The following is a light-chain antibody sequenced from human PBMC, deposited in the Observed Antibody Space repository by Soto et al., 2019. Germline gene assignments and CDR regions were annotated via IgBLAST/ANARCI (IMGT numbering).Light chain of an antibody. CDR2: AAS. Sequence: DIEMTQSPASLSASVGARVTISCRASQPISDALNWYQQKPGKAPNLLISAASTLHTGVPSRFSGSGSGTEFTLTISSLQLEDFATYYCQQRSNWPPFTFGPGTKVDIK. V-gene: IGKV1-39*01. J-gene: IGKJ3*01. CDR3: QQRSNWPPFT. CDR1: QPISDA.